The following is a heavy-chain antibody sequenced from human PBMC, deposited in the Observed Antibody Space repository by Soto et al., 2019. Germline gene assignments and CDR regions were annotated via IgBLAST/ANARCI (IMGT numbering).Heavy chain of an antibody. J-gene: IGHJ6*02. Sequence: QLVESGGGLVKPGGSLRLSCEASRFRFSDYYMSWVRQAPGKGLEWVSFISSSGTTIYYADSMKGRFTISRDNAKNSLFLQMNSLRVEDTAVYYCASSEGNYYYYGMDVWGQGTTVTVSS. CDR3: ASSEGNYYYYGMDV. V-gene: IGHV3-11*01. CDR1: RFRFSDYY. CDR2: ISSSGTTI.